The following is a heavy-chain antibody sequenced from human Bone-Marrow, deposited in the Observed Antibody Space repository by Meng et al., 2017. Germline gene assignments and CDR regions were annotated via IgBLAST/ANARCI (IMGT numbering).Heavy chain of an antibody. Sequence: GESLKISCTASGFTFTTYWMSWVRQAPGKGLEWAANLKQDGSEKFYVGSAKGRFTISRDNAKNSLYLQMDSLRAEDTAIYYCASLSPSYWYFPYWGQGTLVTVSS. CDR3: ASLSPSYWYFPY. CDR2: LKQDGSEK. CDR1: GFTFTTYW. D-gene: IGHD1-26*01. J-gene: IGHJ4*02. V-gene: IGHV3-7*01.